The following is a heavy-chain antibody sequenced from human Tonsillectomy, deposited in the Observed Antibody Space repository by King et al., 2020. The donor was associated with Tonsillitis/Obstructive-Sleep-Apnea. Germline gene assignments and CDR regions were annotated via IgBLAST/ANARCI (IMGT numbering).Heavy chain of an antibody. V-gene: IGHV3-30*18. D-gene: IGHD3-3*01. J-gene: IGHJ4*02. CDR2: ISYDGSNK. CDR3: AKDGVGGLRFLGWLLPY. CDR1: GFTFSSYG. Sequence: QLVQSGGGVVQPGRSRRLSCAASGFTFSSYGMHWVRQAPGKGLEWVAFISYDGSNKYYADSVKGRFTISRDNSKNTLYLQMNRLRAEDTAVYYCAKDGVGGLRFLGWLLPYWGQGTLVTVSS.